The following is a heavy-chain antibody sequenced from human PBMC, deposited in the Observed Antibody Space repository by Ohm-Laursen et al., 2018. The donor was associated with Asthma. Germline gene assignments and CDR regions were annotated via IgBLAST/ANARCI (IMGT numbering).Heavy chain of an antibody. CDR2: IWYDGSNK. D-gene: IGHD1-14*01. CDR1: GFTFSSFG. CDR3: ARDISDYYYYGMDV. J-gene: IGHJ6*02. V-gene: IGHV3-33*01. Sequence: TLSLTCAASGFTFSSFGMHWVRQAPGTGLEWVALIWYDGSNKYYGDSVKGRFTISRDNSKNTVYLQMHSLRAEDTAVYYCARDISDYYYYGMDVWGQGTTVTVSS.